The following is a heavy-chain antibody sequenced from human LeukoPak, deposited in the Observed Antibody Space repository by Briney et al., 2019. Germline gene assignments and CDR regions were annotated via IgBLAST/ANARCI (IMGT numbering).Heavy chain of an antibody. CDR3: AMDINGDLFHV. V-gene: IGHV3-74*01. CDR1: GFIFSSYG. J-gene: IGHJ4*02. CDR2: IKYDGSAT. Sequence: GGSLRLSCAASGFIFSSYGMHWVRQAPEKGLEWVSSIKYDGSATTFADSVKGRFSISTDSAKNTAYLQMNSLRVEDTAIYYCAMDINGDLFHVWGQGTLVTVSS. D-gene: IGHD2-2*03.